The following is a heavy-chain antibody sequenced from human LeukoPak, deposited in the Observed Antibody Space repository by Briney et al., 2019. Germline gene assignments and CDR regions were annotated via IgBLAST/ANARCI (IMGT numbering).Heavy chain of an antibody. J-gene: IGHJ4*02. CDR2: ISYDGINK. CDR1: GFTFSNSG. CDR3: ARAVDTAPDY. V-gene: IGHV3-30*03. Sequence: GGSLRLSCAVSGFTFSNSGMHWVRQAPGKGLEWVAVISYDGINKYYADSVKGRFTISRDNAKNSLYLQMNSLRAEDTAVYYCARAVDTAPDYWGQGTLVTVSS. D-gene: IGHD5-18*01.